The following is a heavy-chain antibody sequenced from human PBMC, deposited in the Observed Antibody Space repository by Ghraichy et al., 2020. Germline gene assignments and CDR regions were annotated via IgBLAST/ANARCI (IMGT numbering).Heavy chain of an antibody. J-gene: IGHJ4*01. CDR2: IYPSGST. D-gene: IGHD3-3*01. V-gene: IGHV4-4*08. CDR1: GGSMINYY. CDR3: ARGDDFWSGYHL. Sequence: SQTLSLTCTVSGGSMINYYWNWIRQPPGKGLEWIGYIYPSGSTNYTPSLKTPVTISLDRSKNQFSLTVTSVTAADTAVYYCARGDDFWSGYHLWGHGILVTVSP.